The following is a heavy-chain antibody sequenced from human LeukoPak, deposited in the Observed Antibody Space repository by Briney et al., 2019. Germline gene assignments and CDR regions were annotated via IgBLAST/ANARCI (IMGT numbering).Heavy chain of an antibody. CDR2: IRYDGSNK. V-gene: IGHV3-30*02. J-gene: IGHJ6*02. CDR1: GFTFSSYG. Sequence: PGGSLRLPCAASGFTFSSYGMHWVRQAPGKGLEWVAFIRYDGSNKYYADSVKGRFTISRDNSKNTLYLQMNSLRAEDTAVYYCAKDYPRPARLFGFGESYGMDVWGQGTTVTVSS. D-gene: IGHD3-10*01. CDR3: AKDYPRPARLFGFGESYGMDV.